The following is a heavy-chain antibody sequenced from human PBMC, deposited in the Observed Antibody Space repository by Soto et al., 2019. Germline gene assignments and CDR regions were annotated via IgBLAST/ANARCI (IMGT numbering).Heavy chain of an antibody. D-gene: IGHD2-2*01. CDR2: IYHSGST. J-gene: IGHJ3*02. CDR1: GDSISSLNW. V-gene: IGHV4-4*02. CDR3: TRVLRYCSSSSCYFDI. Sequence: SETLSLTCAVSGDSISSLNWWNWVRQPPGKGLEWIGEIYHSGSTNYNPSLKSRVTISVDKSKNQFSLKLSSLTAADTAMYYCTRVLRYCSSSSCYFDIWGQGTMVTV.